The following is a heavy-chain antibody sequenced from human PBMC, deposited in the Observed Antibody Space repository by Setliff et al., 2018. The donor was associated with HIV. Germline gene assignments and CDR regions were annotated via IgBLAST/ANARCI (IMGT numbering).Heavy chain of an antibody. CDR1: GGSITSHY. Sequence: PSETLSLTCSVSGGSITSHYWTWIRQPPGKGLEWIGVISYSGSPHYNPSLKSRVTVGMDTSKNQVSLTLSSVTAVDTAVYYCARFCSGGSCPDYWGQGTLVTVSS. CDR2: ISYSGSP. CDR3: ARFCSGGSCPDY. V-gene: IGHV4-59*11. J-gene: IGHJ4*02. D-gene: IGHD2-15*01.